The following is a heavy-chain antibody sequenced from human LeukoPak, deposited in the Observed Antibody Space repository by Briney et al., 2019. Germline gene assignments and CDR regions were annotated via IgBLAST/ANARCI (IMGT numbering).Heavy chain of an antibody. CDR1: GLTVSSTY. Sequence: GGSLRLSCAASGLTVSSTYMSWVRQTPGKGLEWVSVIYSGGSTYYADSVKGRFTISRDNSKNTLYLQMNSLRAEDTAVYYCARDAVSLAAAGTSDYWGQGSLVTASS. D-gene: IGHD6-13*01. J-gene: IGHJ4*02. CDR2: IYSGGST. V-gene: IGHV3-66*01. CDR3: ARDAVSLAAAGTSDY.